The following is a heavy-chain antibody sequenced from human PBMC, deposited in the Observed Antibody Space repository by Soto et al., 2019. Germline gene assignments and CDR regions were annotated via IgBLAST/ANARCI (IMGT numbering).Heavy chain of an antibody. CDR3: ARIPQYYDSSGYYYSRYYYGMDV. Sequence: GSGPTLVNPTQTLTLTCTFSGFSLSTSGMCVSWIRQPPGKALEWLALIDWDDDKYYSTSLKTRLTISKDTSKNQVVLTMTNMDPVDTATYYCARIPQYYDSSGYYYSRYYYGMDVWGQGTTVTVSS. V-gene: IGHV2-70*01. D-gene: IGHD3-22*01. CDR1: GFSLSTSGMC. J-gene: IGHJ6*02. CDR2: IDWDDDK.